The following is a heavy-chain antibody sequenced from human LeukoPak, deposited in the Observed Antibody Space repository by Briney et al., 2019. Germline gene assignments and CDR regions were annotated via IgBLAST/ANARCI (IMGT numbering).Heavy chain of an antibody. CDR1: GASISSGRNY. Sequence: SETLSLTCNVSGASISSGRNYWGWIRQSPGKGLEWIGSIYYNGNSYYNPSLKSRVTIPVDTSKNQFSLKLSSVTAADTAVYYCARLGSSIAALGAIFYWGQGTLVTVSS. J-gene: IGHJ4*02. CDR3: ARLGSSIAALGAIFY. CDR2: IYYNGNS. D-gene: IGHD6-6*01. V-gene: IGHV4-39*01.